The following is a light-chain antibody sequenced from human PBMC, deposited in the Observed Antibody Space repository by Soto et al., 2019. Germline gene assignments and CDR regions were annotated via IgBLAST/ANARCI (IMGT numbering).Light chain of an antibody. CDR2: DES. CDR1: QTVLTN. V-gene: IGKV3-11*01. J-gene: IGKJ1*01. Sequence: EIVLTQSPATLSVSPGEKATLSCRTSQTVLTNLAWYQQKPGQAPRLLIYDESNRATGIPARFSGSGSGTDFTLTISSLEPEDFAVYYCQQYAGSRTFGQGTKVDIK. CDR3: QQYAGSRT.